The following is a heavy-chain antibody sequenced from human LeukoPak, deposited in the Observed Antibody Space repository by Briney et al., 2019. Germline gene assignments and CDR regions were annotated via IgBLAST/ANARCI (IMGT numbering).Heavy chain of an antibody. D-gene: IGHD3-10*01. CDR1: GFTVSSNY. CDR3: ARVSKPGWFDYYYMDV. V-gene: IGHV3-66*01. CDR2: IYSGGST. Sequence: PGGSLRLSCAASGFTVSSNYMSWVRQAPGKGLEWVSVIYSGGSTYYADSVKGRFTISRDNSKNTLYLRMDNLRFEDTAVYYCARVSKPGWFDYYYMDVWGKGTTVIVSS. J-gene: IGHJ6*03.